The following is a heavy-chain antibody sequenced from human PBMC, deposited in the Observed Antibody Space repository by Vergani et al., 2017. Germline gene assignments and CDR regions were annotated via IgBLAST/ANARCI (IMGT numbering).Heavy chain of an antibody. Sequence: QVQLVQSGAEVKQPGCSVKVSCKASGGTFSSYAISWVRQAPGQGLEWMGGIIPIFGNANYAQKFQGRFTITADESTSTAYMEVSSLRSEDTAVYYCSRGKRGKGGSYPDWGQGTLVTVSS. CDR2: IIPIFGNA. CDR1: GGTFSSYA. D-gene: IGHD1-26*01. V-gene: IGHV1-69*01. J-gene: IGHJ4*02. CDR3: SRGKRGKGGSYPD.